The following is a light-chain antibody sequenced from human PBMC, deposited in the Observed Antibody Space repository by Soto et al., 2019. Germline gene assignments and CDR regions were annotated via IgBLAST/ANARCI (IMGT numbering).Light chain of an antibody. Sequence: EIVLTQSPATLSLSPGERATLSCRASQSVNSYLAWYQQKPGQAPRLLIYDASNMATGIPARLGGSGSGTDFTPTISSLEPDYFAVYYCQQRSNWSLTFGGGTKVEIK. CDR2: DAS. J-gene: IGKJ4*01. CDR3: QQRSNWSLT. CDR1: QSVNSY. V-gene: IGKV3-11*01.